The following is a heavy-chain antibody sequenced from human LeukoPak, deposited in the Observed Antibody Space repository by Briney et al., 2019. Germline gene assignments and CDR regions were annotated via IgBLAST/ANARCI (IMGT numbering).Heavy chain of an antibody. CDR1: GFTGSCFT. V-gene: IGHV3-23*01. Sequence: QPGGSLRLSCSASGFTGSCFTMARVRQALGKGLEWVSGISGSGGGTYYADSVKGRFTISRDTSKNTLYLQMNSLRAEDTALYYCAIESAFYWSRVLFESWGQGTLVTVSS. D-gene: IGHD2-21*02. CDR2: ISGSGGGT. J-gene: IGHJ1*01. CDR3: AIESAFYWSRVLFES.